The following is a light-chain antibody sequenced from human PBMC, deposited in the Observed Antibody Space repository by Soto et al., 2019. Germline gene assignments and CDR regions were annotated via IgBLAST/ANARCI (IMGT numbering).Light chain of an antibody. CDR1: QSISNY. V-gene: IGKV1-39*01. CDR2: AAS. Sequence: DIQMTQSPSSLSASVGDRVTITCRASQSISNYLNWYQQKPGKAPNLLIYAASSLQSGVPARFSGSGSGTDFTLTISSLEPEDFAVYYCQQRSNWPPITFGQGTRLEI. CDR3: QQRSNWPPIT. J-gene: IGKJ5*01.